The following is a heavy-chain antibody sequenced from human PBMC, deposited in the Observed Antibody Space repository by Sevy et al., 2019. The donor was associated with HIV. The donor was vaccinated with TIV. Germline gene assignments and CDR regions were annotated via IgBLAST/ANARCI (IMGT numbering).Heavy chain of an antibody. CDR2: ISWNSGSI. D-gene: IGHD1-1*01. J-gene: IGHJ4*02. CDR1: GFTFDDYA. Sequence: GGSLRLSCAASGFTFDDYAMHWVRQAPGKGLEWVSGISWNSGSIGYADSVKGRFTISRDNAKKSLYLQMNSLRAEETALYYCAKDINPGTGTLDYWGQGTLVTVSS. CDR3: AKDINPGTGTLDY. V-gene: IGHV3-9*01.